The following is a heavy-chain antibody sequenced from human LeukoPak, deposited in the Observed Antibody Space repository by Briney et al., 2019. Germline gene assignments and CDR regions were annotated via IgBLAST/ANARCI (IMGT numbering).Heavy chain of an antibody. CDR1: GGSISSYH. V-gene: IGHV4-59*01. Sequence: PSETLSLTCTVSGGSISSYHWSWIRQPPGKGLEWIGYFIYSGNINYNPSLKSRVTISVDTSKNRFSLKLTSVTAADTAEYYCARARNYYDSSDYYYEGDAFEIWGQGTMVTVSS. CDR2: FIYSGNI. J-gene: IGHJ3*02. D-gene: IGHD3-22*01. CDR3: ARARNYYDSSDYYYEGDAFEI.